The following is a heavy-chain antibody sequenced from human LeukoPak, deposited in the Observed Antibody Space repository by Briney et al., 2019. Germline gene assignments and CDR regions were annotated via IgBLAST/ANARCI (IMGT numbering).Heavy chain of an antibody. V-gene: IGHV3-66*01. J-gene: IGHJ4*02. CDR3: ASGRQWLAFDY. CDR2: VYSGVST. Sequence: GGSLRLSCAASGFTVSSNYMSWVRQAPGKGLEWVSVVYSGVSTDYADSVKGRFTISRDNSKNTLYLQMNSLRAEDTAVYYCASGRQWLAFDYWGQGTLVTVSS. D-gene: IGHD6-19*01. CDR1: GFTVSSNY.